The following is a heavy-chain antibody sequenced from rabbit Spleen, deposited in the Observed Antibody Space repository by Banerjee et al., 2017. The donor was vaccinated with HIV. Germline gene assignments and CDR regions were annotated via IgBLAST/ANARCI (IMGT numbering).Heavy chain of an antibody. D-gene: IGHD2-1*01. V-gene: IGHV1S40*01. J-gene: IGHJ4*01. CDR1: GFDLSSYYY. CDR2: IYIYVNNAAS. CDR3: ARLNLGGDTGDTRFYYFDL. Sequence: QSLEESGGGLVKPEGSLTLTCKASGFDLSSYYYMCWVRQAPGKGLEWIACIYIYVNNAASYYASWAKGRFTISKTSSTTVTLQMTSLTAADTATYFCARLNLGGDTGDTRFYYFDLWGQGTLVTVS.